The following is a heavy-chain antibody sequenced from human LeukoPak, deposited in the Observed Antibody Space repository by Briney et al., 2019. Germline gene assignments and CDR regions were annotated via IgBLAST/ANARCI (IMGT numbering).Heavy chain of an antibody. CDR3: ATLGFTVTTVGY. Sequence: GRSLRLSCAASGFTFSSYAMHWVRQAPGKGLEWVAVISYDGSNKYYADSVKGRFTISRDNSKNTLYLQMNSLRAEDTAVYYCATLGFTVTTVGYWGQGTLVTVSS. J-gene: IGHJ4*02. CDR1: GFTFSSYA. V-gene: IGHV3-30-3*01. D-gene: IGHD4-17*01. CDR2: ISYDGSNK.